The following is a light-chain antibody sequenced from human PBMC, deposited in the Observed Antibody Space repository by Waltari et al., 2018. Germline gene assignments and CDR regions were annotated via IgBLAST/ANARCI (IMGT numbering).Light chain of an antibody. CDR2: DVS. CDR3: ASYIGRNIRV. CDR1: SSDIGAYDL. J-gene: IGLJ1*01. V-gene: IGLV2-14*01. Sequence: QSALTQPASVFGSPGPSITITCSGSSSDIGAYDLVSWYQQHPGKAPKLMTYDVSKRPSGVSDRFSGSKSGNTASLTISGLQAEDEADYYCASYIGRNIRVFGTGTMVTVL.